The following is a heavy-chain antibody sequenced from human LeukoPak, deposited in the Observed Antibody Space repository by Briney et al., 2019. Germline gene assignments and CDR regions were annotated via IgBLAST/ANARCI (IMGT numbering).Heavy chain of an antibody. J-gene: IGHJ4*02. CDR3: AKVAKGDFWMVDY. CDR2: IYYSGST. D-gene: IGHD3-3*01. V-gene: IGHV4-59*01. CDR1: GGSISSYY. Sequence: SETLSLTCTVSGGSISSYYWSWIRQPPGKGLEWIGYIYYSGSTNYNPSLKSRVTISVDTSKNQFSLKLSSVTAADTAVYYCAKVAKGDFWMVDYWGQGTLVTVSS.